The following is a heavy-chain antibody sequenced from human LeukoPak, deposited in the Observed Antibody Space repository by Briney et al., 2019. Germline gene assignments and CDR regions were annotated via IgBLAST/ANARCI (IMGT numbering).Heavy chain of an antibody. CDR1: GFTVSSNY. J-gene: IGHJ4*02. Sequence: GGSLRLSCAASGFTVSSNYMGWVRQAPGKGLEWVSLIYTGGITDYADSVKARFTISRDNSKNTLYLQMNNVRAEDTAIYYCMRDKGPTMEERSDYWGLGTLVTVSS. CDR3: MRDKGPTMEERSDY. CDR2: IYTGGIT. D-gene: IGHD1-26*01. V-gene: IGHV3-66*01.